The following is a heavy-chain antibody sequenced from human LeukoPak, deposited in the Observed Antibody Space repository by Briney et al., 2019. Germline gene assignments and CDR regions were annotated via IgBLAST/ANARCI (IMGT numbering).Heavy chain of an antibody. Sequence: SETLSLTCAVYGGSFSGYYWSWIRQPPGKGLEWIGEINHSGSTNYNPSLKSRVTISVDTSKNQFSLKLSSVTAADTAVYYCARGRGVAARPVYYWGQGTLVTVSS. CDR2: INHSGST. V-gene: IGHV4-34*01. D-gene: IGHD6-6*01. CDR1: GGSFSGYY. CDR3: ARGRGVAARPVYY. J-gene: IGHJ4*02.